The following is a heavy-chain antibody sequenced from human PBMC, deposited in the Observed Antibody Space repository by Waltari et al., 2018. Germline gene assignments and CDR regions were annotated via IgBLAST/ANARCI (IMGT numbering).Heavy chain of an antibody. Sequence: QVQLQESGPGLVKPSETLSLTCTVSGGSISGYYWSWIRQPPGRGLEWIGYIHYSGSANYNPSLESRVTISVDTSKNQFSLKLSSVTAADTAVYYCAREGSSGSQNWFDPWGQGTLVTVSS. CDR2: IHYSGSA. V-gene: IGHV4-59*01. CDR1: GGSISGYY. J-gene: IGHJ5*02. CDR3: AREGSSGSQNWFDP. D-gene: IGHD2-15*01.